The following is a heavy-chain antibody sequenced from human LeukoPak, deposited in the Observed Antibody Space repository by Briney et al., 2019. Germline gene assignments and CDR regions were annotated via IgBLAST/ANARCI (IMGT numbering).Heavy chain of an antibody. Sequence: RGSLRLSCAASGFTVSSNYMSWVRQAPGKGLEWVSVIYSGGSTYYADSVKGRFTISRDNSKNTLYLQMNSLRAEDTAVYYCARDVSIAAAGDYWGQGTLVTVSS. CDR1: GFTVSSNY. D-gene: IGHD6-13*01. V-gene: IGHV3-53*01. J-gene: IGHJ4*02. CDR2: IYSGGST. CDR3: ARDVSIAAAGDY.